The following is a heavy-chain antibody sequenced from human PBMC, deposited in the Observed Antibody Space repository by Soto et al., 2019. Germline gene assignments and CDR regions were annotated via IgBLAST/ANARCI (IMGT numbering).Heavy chain of an antibody. J-gene: IGHJ4*02. Sequence: GGSLRLSCAASGFTFSGSAMHWVRQASGKGLEWVGRIRSKANSYATAYAASVKGRFTISRDDSKNTAYLQMNSLKTEDTAVYYCTSTDADTAMVFDYWGQGTLVTVSS. V-gene: IGHV3-73*01. CDR1: GFTFSGSA. CDR2: IRSKANSYAT. CDR3: TSTDADTAMVFDY. D-gene: IGHD5-18*01.